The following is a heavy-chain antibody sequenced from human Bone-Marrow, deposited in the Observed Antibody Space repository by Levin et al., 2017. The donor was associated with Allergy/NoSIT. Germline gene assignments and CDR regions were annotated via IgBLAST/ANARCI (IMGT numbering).Heavy chain of an antibody. CDR2: ISSSGSTI. J-gene: IGHJ6*02. D-gene: IGHD2-2*02. V-gene: IGHV3-11*01. CDR3: ARDPVCSSTSCYIGYYYYYGMDV. CDR1: GFTFSDYY. Sequence: PGGSLRLSCAASGFTFSDYYMSWIRQAPGKGLEWVSYISSSGSTIYYADSVKGRFTISRDNAKNSLYLQMNSLRAEDTAVYYCARDPVCSSTSCYIGYYYYYGMDVWGQGTTVTVSS.